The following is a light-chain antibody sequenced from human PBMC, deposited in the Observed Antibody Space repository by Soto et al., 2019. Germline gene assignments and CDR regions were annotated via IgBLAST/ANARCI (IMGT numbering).Light chain of an antibody. J-gene: IGKJ1*01. V-gene: IGKV3-11*01. CDR2: DVC. CDR1: QNISSY. CDR3: QERSNWPRT. Sequence: VLTQSAPSLSLSPENIAPVCCRASQNISSYLIWYQQKPGQSPRVLIYDVCNRATGIPTRFSGSGSGTDFTLTISSLQPEDFAVYYCQERSNWPRTVGQGTKVDIK.